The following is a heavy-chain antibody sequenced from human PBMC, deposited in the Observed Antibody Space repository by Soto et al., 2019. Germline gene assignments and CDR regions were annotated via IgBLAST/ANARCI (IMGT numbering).Heavy chain of an antibody. CDR1: GFTFSSYG. J-gene: IGHJ6*02. CDR3: VRSCLAVRRSHYYFYYALDV. D-gene: IGHD3-10*01. CDR2: IGGSGGST. Sequence: GGSLRLSCAASGFTFSSYGMTWVRQAPGKGLEWVSTIGGSGGSTHYTDSVKGRFTISRDNSKNTLYLQMNSLRAEDTAVYYCVRSCLAVRRSHYYFYYALDVWGQGTPVTVSS. V-gene: IGHV3-23*01.